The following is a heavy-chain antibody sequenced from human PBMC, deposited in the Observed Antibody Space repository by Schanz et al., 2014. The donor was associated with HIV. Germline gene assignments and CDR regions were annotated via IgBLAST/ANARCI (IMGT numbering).Heavy chain of an antibody. Sequence: EVQLVESGGGLVKPGGSLRLSCAASGFIFSSYSMNWVRQAPGKGLEWVSSISSGSSHIYNADSVKGRFTISRDNARNTLYLQMNSLRVEDTAVYFCARDGYNSLSRKDYYFDSWGQGTLVTVSS. J-gene: IGHJ4*02. D-gene: IGHD1-1*01. CDR1: GFIFSSYS. CDR3: ARDGYNSLSRKDYYFDS. CDR2: ISSGSSHI. V-gene: IGHV3-21*01.